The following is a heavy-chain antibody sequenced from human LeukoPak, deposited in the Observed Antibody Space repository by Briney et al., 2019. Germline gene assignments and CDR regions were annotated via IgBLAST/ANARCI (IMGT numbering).Heavy chain of an antibody. J-gene: IGHJ4*02. CDR1: GFTFSSYA. CDR2: TSDRGDYT. V-gene: IGHV3-23*01. Sequence: GGSLRLSCAASGFTFSSYAMSWVRQAPGKGLEWVSGTSDRGDYTYYADSVKGRFTISRDNSKNTPYLQMNSLRAEDTALYFCAKKAQYNGNYPLDYWGQGTLVTVSS. D-gene: IGHD1-26*01. CDR3: AKKAQYNGNYPLDY.